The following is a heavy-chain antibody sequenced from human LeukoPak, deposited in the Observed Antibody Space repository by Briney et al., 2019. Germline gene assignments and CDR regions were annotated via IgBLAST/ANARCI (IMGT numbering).Heavy chain of an antibody. D-gene: IGHD3-22*01. Sequence: GGSLRLSCAASGFSFMSFSMNWVRQAPGKGLEWVANIRPDGSEKYYVDSLKGRFTISRDNAKNSLYLQMNSLRAEDTAVYYCARRPDYYDSSGYYNDAFDIWGQGTMVTVSS. CDR3: ARRPDYYDSSGYYNDAFDI. CDR2: IRPDGSEK. CDR1: GFSFMSFS. J-gene: IGHJ3*02. V-gene: IGHV3-7*03.